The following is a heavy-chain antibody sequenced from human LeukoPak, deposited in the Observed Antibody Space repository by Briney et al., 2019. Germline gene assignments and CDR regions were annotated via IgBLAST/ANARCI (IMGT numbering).Heavy chain of an antibody. Sequence: GGSLRLSCAASGFTFDDYAMHWVRQAPGKGLEWVSGISWNSGSIGYADSVKGRFTISRDNAKNSLYLQMNSLRAEDTALYYCAKGASEHYYDDDSPLISPNFDYWGQGTLVTVSS. J-gene: IGHJ4*02. CDR2: ISWNSGSI. CDR1: GFTFDDYA. CDR3: AKGASEHYYDDDSPLISPNFDY. V-gene: IGHV3-9*01. D-gene: IGHD3-22*01.